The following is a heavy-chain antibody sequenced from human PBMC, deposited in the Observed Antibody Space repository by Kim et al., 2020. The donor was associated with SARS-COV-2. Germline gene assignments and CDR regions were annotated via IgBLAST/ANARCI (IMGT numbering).Heavy chain of an antibody. D-gene: IGHD5-12*01. CDR3: ARLGGVATTYIYYYYGMDV. Sequence: GESLKISCKGSGYSFTSYWISWVRQMPGKGLEWMGRIDPSDSYTNYSPSFQGHVTISADKSISTAYLQWSSLKASDTAMYYCARLGGVATTYIYYYYGMDVWGQGTTVTVSS. CDR2: IDPSDSYT. V-gene: IGHV5-10-1*01. J-gene: IGHJ6*02. CDR1: GYSFTSYW.